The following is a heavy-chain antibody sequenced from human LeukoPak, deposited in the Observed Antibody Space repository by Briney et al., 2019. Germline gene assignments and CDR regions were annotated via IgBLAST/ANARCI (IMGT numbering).Heavy chain of an antibody. CDR2: INHSGST. Sequence: SETLSLTCAVCCGSFSGYYWSWIRQPPGKGLEWIGEINHSGSTNYNPSLKSRVTISVDMSKNQFSLKLTSVTAADTAVYYCATPDSSGYYYLYWGQGTLVTVSS. D-gene: IGHD3-22*01. CDR1: CGSFSGYY. J-gene: IGHJ4*02. CDR3: ATPDSSGYYYLY. V-gene: IGHV4-34*01.